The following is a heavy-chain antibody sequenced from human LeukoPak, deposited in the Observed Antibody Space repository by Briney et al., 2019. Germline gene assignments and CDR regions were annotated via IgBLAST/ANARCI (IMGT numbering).Heavy chain of an antibody. D-gene: IGHD3-3*01. Sequence: ASVKVSCKASGGTFSSYAISWVRQAPGQGLEWMGGIIPIFGTANYAQKFQGRVTITTDESTSTAYMELSSLRSEDTAVYYCARDSGVDFWSGYYLDYWGQGTLVTVSS. V-gene: IGHV1-69*05. CDR1: GGTFSSYA. J-gene: IGHJ4*02. CDR2: IIPIFGTA. CDR3: ARDSGVDFWSGYYLDY.